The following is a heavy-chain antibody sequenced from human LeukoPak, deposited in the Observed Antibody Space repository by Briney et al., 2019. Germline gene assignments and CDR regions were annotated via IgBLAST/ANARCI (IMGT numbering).Heavy chain of an antibody. CDR1: GFTFSSYS. CDR3: ARGSSVVRGVSPAGVY. V-gene: IGHV3-21*01. D-gene: IGHD3-10*01. J-gene: IGHJ4*02. CDR2: ISSSSSYI. Sequence: GGSLRLSCAASGFTFSSYSMNWVRQAPGKGLEWVSSISSSSSYIYYADSVKGRFTISRDNAKNSLYLQMNSLRAEDTAVYYCARGSSVVRGVSPAGVYWGQGTLVTVSS.